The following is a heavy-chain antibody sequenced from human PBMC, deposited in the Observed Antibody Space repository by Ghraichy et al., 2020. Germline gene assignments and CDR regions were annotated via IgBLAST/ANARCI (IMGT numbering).Heavy chain of an antibody. V-gene: IGHV3-21*01. CDR1: GFTFSSYS. CDR3: LSWREVGAKYGMDV. CDR2: ISSSSSYI. Sequence: GESQNISCAASGFTFSSYSMNWVRQAPGKGLEWVSSISSSSSYIYYADSVKGRFTISRDNAKNSLYLQMNSLRAEDTAVYYCLSWREVGAKYGMDVWGQGTTVTVSS. J-gene: IGHJ6*02. D-gene: IGHD1-26*01.